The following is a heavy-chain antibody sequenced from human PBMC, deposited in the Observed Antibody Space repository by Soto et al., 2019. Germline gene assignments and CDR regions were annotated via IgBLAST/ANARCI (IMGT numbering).Heavy chain of an antibody. Sequence: DLVESGGGVVQPGRSLRLSCAASGFTFRSYAMDWVRQAPGKGLEWVAVISYDGTNKYYADSVKGRFTISRDNSKNTLSLQMNSLRAEDTAVYYCARGDSNSWSDYWGQGTLVTVSS. CDR2: ISYDGTNK. CDR1: GFTFRSYA. J-gene: IGHJ4*02. V-gene: IGHV3-30*01. CDR3: ARGDSNSWSDY. D-gene: IGHD6-13*01.